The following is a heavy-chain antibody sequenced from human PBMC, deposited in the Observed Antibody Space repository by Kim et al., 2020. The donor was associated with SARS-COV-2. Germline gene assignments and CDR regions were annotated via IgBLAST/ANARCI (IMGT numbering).Heavy chain of an antibody. CDR2: IKQDGSEK. CDR3: ARESSGDSN. Sequence: GGSLRLSCAASGFIFRKNWMSWVRQAPGKGLEWVANIKQDGSEKNYVDSVKGRFTISRDNAKNSLYLQMNSLRADDSAVYFCARESSGDSNWGQGTLVTVSS. V-gene: IGHV3-7*03. D-gene: IGHD3-22*01. CDR1: GFIFRKNW. J-gene: IGHJ4*02.